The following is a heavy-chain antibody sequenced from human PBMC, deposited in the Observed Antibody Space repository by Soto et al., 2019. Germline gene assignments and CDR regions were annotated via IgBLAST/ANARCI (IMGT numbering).Heavy chain of an antibody. CDR2: VYRSGAA. CDR1: GYSISTGYY. D-gene: IGHD6-19*01. V-gene: IGHV4-38-2*02. J-gene: IGHJ4*02. Sequence: SEPLSLTCTVSGYSISTGYYWAWVRQSPGKGLEWIGSVYRSGAAYYSPTLKSRVTISVDTSKNQFSLHLKSVTAADAAVYYCAREDPDALDVAGYFDGWGQGNPVTVYS. CDR3: AREDPDALDVAGYFDG.